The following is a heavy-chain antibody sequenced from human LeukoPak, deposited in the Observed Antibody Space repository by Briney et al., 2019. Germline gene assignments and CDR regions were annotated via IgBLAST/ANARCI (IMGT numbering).Heavy chain of an antibody. CDR1: GFTFSKSW. CDR3: ATYSHWVAGDV. Sequence: GSLPLSCAASGFTFSKSWMSWVRRAPGKGLEWVANMNEDGSEKDYVDSVKGRFTISRDNARKSLYLQMSSLGAEDTAVYYCATYSHWVAGDVWGQGTTVTVSS. V-gene: IGHV3-7*01. J-gene: IGHJ6*02. D-gene: IGHD3-16*01. CDR2: MNEDGSEK.